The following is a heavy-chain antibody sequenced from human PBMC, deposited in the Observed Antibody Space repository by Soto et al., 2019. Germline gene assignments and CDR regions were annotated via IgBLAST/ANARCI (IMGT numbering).Heavy chain of an antibody. CDR1: GYTFTSYG. J-gene: IGHJ4*02. V-gene: IGHV1-18*01. Sequence: QVQLVQSGAEVKKPGASVKVSCKASGYTFTSYGISWVRQAPGQGLEWMGWISAYNGNTNYAQKLQGRVTMTTDTSPTTAYMELRSLSSDDTALYCCARDWAATGPFDSWGQGTLVTVSS. CDR2: ISAYNGNT. CDR3: ARDWAATGPFDS. D-gene: IGHD6-13*01.